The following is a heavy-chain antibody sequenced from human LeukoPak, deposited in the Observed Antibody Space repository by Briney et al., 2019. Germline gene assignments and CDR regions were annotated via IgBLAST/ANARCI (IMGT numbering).Heavy chain of an antibody. Sequence: GGSLRLSCAASGFTFSDYYMSWIRQAPGKGLEWVAVISYDGSNKYYADSVKGRFTISRDNSKNTLYLQMNSLRAEDTAVYYCARAMVRGANDYWGQETLVTVSS. J-gene: IGHJ4*02. CDR3: ARAMVRGANDY. CDR1: GFTFSDYY. D-gene: IGHD3-10*01. V-gene: IGHV3-30*03. CDR2: ISYDGSNK.